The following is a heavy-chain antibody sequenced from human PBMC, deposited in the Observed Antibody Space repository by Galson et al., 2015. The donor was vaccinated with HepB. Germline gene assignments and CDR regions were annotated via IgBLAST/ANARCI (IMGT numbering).Heavy chain of an antibody. CDR3: ARDRRLYSSGWFNFEY. V-gene: IGHV3-30*03. D-gene: IGHD6-19*01. CDR2: ISYDGSNT. Sequence: SLRLSCAASGFTFGSYGMHWARQAPGKGLEWVAVISYDGSNTYYADPVKGRFTISRDNSKNRVYLQMNSLRAEDTAVYYCARDRRLYSSGWFNFEYWGQGTLVTVPS. J-gene: IGHJ4*02. CDR1: GFTFGSYG.